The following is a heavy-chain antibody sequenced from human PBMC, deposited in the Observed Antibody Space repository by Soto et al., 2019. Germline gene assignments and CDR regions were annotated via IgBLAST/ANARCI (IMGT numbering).Heavy chain of an antibody. D-gene: IGHD3-16*01. CDR1: GYTLTENY. CDR2: INPNGGT. Sequence: ASVKVSCKASGYTLTENYMHGVREAPGQGLEWIGWINPNGGTNYAQKFQGRVTMTRDTSISTAYMELSRLRSDDTAVYYCARSLTTLHPLLNCWDQGSRVTSSS. V-gene: IGHV1-2*02. J-gene: IGHJ4*02. CDR3: ARSLTTLHPLLNC.